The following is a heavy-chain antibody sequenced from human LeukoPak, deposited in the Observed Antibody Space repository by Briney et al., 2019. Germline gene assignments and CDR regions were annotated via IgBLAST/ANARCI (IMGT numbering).Heavy chain of an antibody. J-gene: IGHJ4*02. CDR3: VRDRDWAFDY. CDR1: GFTFTYYG. Sequence: RPGGSLRLSCGASGFTFTYYGMHWVRQAPGKGLEWVTFVRSDGSDKYYADSVKGRFTFSRDNSKNTVYLQMNSLRPGDTAVYYCVRDRDWAFDYWGQGSLVTVSS. D-gene: IGHD2-21*02. V-gene: IGHV3-30*02. CDR2: VRSDGSDK.